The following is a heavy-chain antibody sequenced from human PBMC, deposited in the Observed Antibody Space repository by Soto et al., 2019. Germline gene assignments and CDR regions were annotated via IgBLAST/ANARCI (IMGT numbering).Heavy chain of an antibody. J-gene: IGHJ4*02. CDR3: AKERTYSVASGFDY. CDR2: ISYDGSHA. CDR1: GVTFTTDG. D-gene: IGHD1-26*01. V-gene: IGHV3-30*18. Sequence: QVQLVDSGGGVVQPGRALRLSCAASGVTFTTDGMHWVRRAPGKGLEWVAVISYDGSHAYYADSVKGRFTISRDNSKNTLYLQINSRRAEDTAVYYCAKERTYSVASGFDYWGRGTLVTVSS.